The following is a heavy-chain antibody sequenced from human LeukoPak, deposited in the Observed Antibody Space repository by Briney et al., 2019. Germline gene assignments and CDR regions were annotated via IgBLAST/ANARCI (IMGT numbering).Heavy chain of an antibody. J-gene: IGHJ3*02. CDR2: IWYDGSNK. V-gene: IGHV3-33*01. Sequence: PGRSLRLSCAASGFTFSSYGMHWVRQAPGKGLEWVAVIWYDGSNKYYADSVKGRFTISRDNAKNSLYLQMNSLRAEDTAVYYCARDLKVDSDYADAFDIWGQGTMVTVSS. D-gene: IGHD4/OR15-4a*01. CDR1: GFTFSSYG. CDR3: ARDLKVDSDYADAFDI.